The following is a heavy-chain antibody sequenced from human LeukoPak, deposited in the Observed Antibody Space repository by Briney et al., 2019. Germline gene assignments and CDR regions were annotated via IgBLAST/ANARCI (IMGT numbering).Heavy chain of an antibody. CDR2: ISAYNGNT. V-gene: IGHV1-18*01. CDR3: ARDRVAGRVLPNNWFDP. Sequence: ASVKVSCKASGYTFTSYGISWVRQAPGQGLEWMGWISAYNGNTNYAQKLQGRVTMTTDTSTSTAYMELRSLRSDDTAVYYCARDRVAGRVLPNNWFDPWGQGTLVTVSS. J-gene: IGHJ5*02. CDR1: GYTFTSYG. D-gene: IGHD2-15*01.